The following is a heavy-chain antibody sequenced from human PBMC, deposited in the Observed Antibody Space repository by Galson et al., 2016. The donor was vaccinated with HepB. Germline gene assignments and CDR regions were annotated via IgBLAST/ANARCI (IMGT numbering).Heavy chain of an antibody. CDR3: ARVRSLQYYYGMDV. CDR2: IQHSGRT. Sequence: SETLSLTCTVSGGPLDTTNSWSWVRQPPGKGLEWLGEIQHSGRTNYNSSLKSRPSMSVDKCDNQFSLRLTSVTAADTAVYYCARVRSLQYYYGMDVWGQGTTVTVSS. D-gene: IGHD4-11*01. V-gene: IGHV4-4*02. CDR1: GGPLDTTNS. J-gene: IGHJ6*02.